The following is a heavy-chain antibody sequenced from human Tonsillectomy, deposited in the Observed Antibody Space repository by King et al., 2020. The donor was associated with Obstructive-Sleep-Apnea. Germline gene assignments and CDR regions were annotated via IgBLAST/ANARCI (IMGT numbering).Heavy chain of an antibody. J-gene: IGHJ4*02. V-gene: IGHV3-23*04. CDR3: AKDFNAAFFDY. CDR1: GFTFITYA. CDR2: IIGSGDSS. Sequence: VQLVESGGGLVQPGGSLRLSCASSGFTFITYAMSWVRQAPGKGLEWGSVIIGSGDSSYSADSVKGRFTISRANSTNTLYLQMNSLRAEDTAVYYCAKDFNAAFFDYWGPGTLVTVSS.